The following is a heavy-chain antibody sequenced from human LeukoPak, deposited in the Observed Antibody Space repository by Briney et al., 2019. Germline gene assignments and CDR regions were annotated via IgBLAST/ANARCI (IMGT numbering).Heavy chain of an antibody. J-gene: IGHJ6*02. Sequence: GGSLRLSCAASGFTFSDYYMSWIRQAPGKGLEWVSYISSSGSTIYYADSVKGRFTISRDNSKNTLYLQMNSLRAEDTAVYYCARDGCSSTSCYTKDPGYGMDVWGQGTTVTVSS. CDR2: ISSSGSTI. CDR1: GFTFSDYY. D-gene: IGHD2-2*02. V-gene: IGHV3-11*04. CDR3: ARDGCSSTSCYTKDPGYGMDV.